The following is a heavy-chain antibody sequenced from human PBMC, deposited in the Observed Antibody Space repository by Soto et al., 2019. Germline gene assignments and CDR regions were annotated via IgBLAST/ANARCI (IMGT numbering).Heavy chain of an antibody. V-gene: IGHV1-2*02. CDR3: ARDRGYGDYDAFDI. D-gene: IGHD4-17*01. Sequence: ASVKVSCKASGYTFTGYYMHWVRQAPGQGLEWMGWINPNSGGTNYAQKLQGRVTMTTDTSTSTAYMELRSLRSDDTAVYYCARDRGYGDYDAFDIWGQGTMVTVSS. CDR2: INPNSGGT. CDR1: GYTFTGYY. J-gene: IGHJ3*02.